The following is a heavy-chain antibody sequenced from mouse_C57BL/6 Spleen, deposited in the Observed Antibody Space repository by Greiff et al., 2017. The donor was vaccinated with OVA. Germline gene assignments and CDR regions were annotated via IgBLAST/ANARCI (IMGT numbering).Heavy chain of an antibody. CDR1: GYTFTSYW. Sequence: VQLQQPGAELVRPGSSVKLSCKASGYTFTSYWMDWVKQRPGQGLEWIGNIYPSDSETHYNQKFKDKATLTVDKSSSTAYMHLSSLTSEDSAVYYCARLSDYDGEDYWGQGTSVTVSS. CDR2: IYPSDSET. V-gene: IGHV1-61*01. CDR3: ARLSDYDGEDY. D-gene: IGHD2-4*01. J-gene: IGHJ4*01.